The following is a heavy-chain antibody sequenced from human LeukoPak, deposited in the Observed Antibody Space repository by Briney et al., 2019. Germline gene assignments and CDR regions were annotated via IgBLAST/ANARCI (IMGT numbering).Heavy chain of an antibody. J-gene: IGHJ4*02. Sequence: GGSLRLSCAASGFTFSSYSMNWVRQAPGKGLEWVSSISSSSGYIYYADSVKGRFTISRDNAKNSLYLQMNSLRAEDTAVYYCARDLDYGDPSDYWGQGTLVTVSS. V-gene: IGHV3-21*01. D-gene: IGHD4-17*01. CDR2: ISSSSGYI. CDR1: GFTFSSYS. CDR3: ARDLDYGDPSDY.